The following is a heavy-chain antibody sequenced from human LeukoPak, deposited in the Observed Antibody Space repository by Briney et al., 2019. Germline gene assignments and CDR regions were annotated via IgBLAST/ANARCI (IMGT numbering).Heavy chain of an antibody. CDR3: TRAKGGGSCYLGVCWFDP. CDR2: IRSKAYGGTT. CDR1: GFTFGDYA. V-gene: IGHV3-49*03. J-gene: IGHJ5*02. D-gene: IGHD2-15*01. Sequence: PGGSLRLSCTASGFTFGDYAMSWFRQAPGKGLEWVGFIRSKAYGGTTEYAASVKGRFTISRDDSKSIAYLQMNSLKTEDTAVYYCTRAKGGGSCYLGVCWFDPWGQGTLVTVSS.